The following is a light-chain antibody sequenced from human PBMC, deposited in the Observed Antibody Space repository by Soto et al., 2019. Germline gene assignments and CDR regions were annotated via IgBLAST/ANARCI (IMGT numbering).Light chain of an antibody. CDR2: EVS. J-gene: IGLJ3*02. Sequence: QSALTQPPSASGSPGQSVTISCTGTSSDIGAYNYVSWYQQHPGKAPKLMIHEVSKRPSGVPDRFSGSKSGNTASLTVPGLQAEDEADYYFSSYAGSNDRWVFGGGTQLTVL. CDR3: SSYAGSNDRWV. V-gene: IGLV2-8*01. CDR1: SSDIGAYNY.